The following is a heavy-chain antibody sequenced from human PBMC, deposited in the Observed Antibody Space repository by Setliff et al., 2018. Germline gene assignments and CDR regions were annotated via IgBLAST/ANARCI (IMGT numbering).Heavy chain of an antibody. J-gene: IGHJ5*02. CDR2: IHPSGST. V-gene: IGHV4-61*02. CDR1: GDSISSGSYH. D-gene: IGHD1-1*01. Sequence: TLSLTCTVSGDSISSGSYHWSWIRKPAGKGLEWIGRIHPSGSTNYNPSLKSRVTISVDTSKNQFSLKVSTVTAADTAVYYCARTTGSTHNWLDPWGPGTLVTVSS. CDR3: ARTTGSTHNWLDP.